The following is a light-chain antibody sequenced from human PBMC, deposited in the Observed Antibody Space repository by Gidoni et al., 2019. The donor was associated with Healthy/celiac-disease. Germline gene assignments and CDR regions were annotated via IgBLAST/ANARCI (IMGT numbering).Light chain of an antibody. V-gene: IGKV1-33*01. CDR2: DAC. CDR1: QDISYY. CDR3: QQYDNLPWT. J-gene: IGKJ1*01. Sequence: DIQMTQSPSSLSASVGDRVTITCQASQDISYYLNWYQQNPGKATKLLIYDACNLETGVPSRFSGSGSGTDFTFTISSLQPEDIATYYCQQYDNLPWTFGQGTKVEIK.